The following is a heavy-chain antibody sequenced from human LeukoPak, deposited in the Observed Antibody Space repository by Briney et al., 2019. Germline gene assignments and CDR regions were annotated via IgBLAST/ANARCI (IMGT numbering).Heavy chain of an antibody. Sequence: GGSLRLSCAPSGLTLISYAMHWVCQAPGKVLEYVSAISRKWGSTYYAHSVKGRFTISIDNANYTLYLQMGRLRAEDMAVDYCARVNTGSYALYYYMDVWGKGTTVTISS. CDR3: ARVNTGSYALYYYMDV. V-gene: IGHV3-64*01. D-gene: IGHD3-16*01. CDR1: GLTLISYA. J-gene: IGHJ6*03. CDR2: ISRKWGST.